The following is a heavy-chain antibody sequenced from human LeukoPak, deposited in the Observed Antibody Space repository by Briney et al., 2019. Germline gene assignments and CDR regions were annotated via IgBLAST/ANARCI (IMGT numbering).Heavy chain of an antibody. Sequence: ASVKVSCKASGYTFSDFDINWVRQAAGQGPELMGWANPKSYNRAYTEKFQGRLTMPTNTSTTTVYMELSSLRSEDTAMYYCVRGATFQRQALAYWGQGTLVIVSS. CDR3: VRGATFQRQALAY. CDR2: ANPKSYNR. CDR1: GYTFSDFD. D-gene: IGHD1-26*01. J-gene: IGHJ4*02. V-gene: IGHV1-8*01.